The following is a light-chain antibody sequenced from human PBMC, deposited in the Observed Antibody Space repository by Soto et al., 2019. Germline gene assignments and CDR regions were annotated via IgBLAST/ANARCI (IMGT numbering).Light chain of an antibody. CDR3: MQGKHWPLT. CDR2: KVS. CDR1: QSLVHSNGNTF. Sequence: DVVMTQSPLSLPVTIGQPASISCRSSQSLVHSNGNTFLNWCQQRPGQSPRRLIYKVSNRDSGVPDRFSGSGSGTDFTLKISRVEAEDVGVYYCMQGKHWPLTFGGGTKVEIK. J-gene: IGKJ4*01. V-gene: IGKV2-30*02.